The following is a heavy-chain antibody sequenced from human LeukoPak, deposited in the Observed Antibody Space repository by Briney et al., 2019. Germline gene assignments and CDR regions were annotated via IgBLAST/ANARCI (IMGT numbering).Heavy chain of an antibody. CDR1: GYRFTDDY. D-gene: IGHD1-20*01. CDR3: APTSEAYTSNWNV. Sequence: ASVKVSCKASGYRFTDDYMHWVRQAPGQGLEWMGWINPDSGFTVYAQKFQGRATMTRDTSISTAYMEVRRLRSDDTAVYYCAPTSEAYTSNWNVWGQGTLVTVSS. V-gene: IGHV1-2*02. J-gene: IGHJ4*02. CDR2: INPDSGFT.